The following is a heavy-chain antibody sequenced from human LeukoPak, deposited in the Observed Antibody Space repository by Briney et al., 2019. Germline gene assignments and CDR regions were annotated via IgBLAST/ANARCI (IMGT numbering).Heavy chain of an antibody. J-gene: IGHJ4*02. V-gene: IGHV1-18*04. Sequence: GASVKDSCKASGYTFTAYYMHWVRQAPGPGLERMGWITMINGNTDYAEKLQGRVTMTIDTSTSTAYMELRSLRSDDTAVYYCASSLTIFGVVHWGQGTLLTVSS. CDR1: GYTFTAYY. CDR2: ITMINGNT. D-gene: IGHD3-3*01. CDR3: ASSLTIFGVVH.